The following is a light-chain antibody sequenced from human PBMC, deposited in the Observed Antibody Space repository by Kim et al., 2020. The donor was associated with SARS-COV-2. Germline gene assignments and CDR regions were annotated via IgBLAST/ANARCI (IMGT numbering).Light chain of an antibody. Sequence: VVVGDRVTITCRASQGITNSLAWYQQKPGKVPQLLIYAASALQSGVTSRFSGSGSGTDFTLTISSLQPEDVATYYCQKYNSDPWTFGQGTKVEIK. CDR1: QGITNS. CDR2: AAS. CDR3: QKYNSDPWT. V-gene: IGKV1-27*01. J-gene: IGKJ1*01.